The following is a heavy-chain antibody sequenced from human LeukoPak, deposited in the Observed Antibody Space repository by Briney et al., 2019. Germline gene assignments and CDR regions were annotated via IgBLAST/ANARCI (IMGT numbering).Heavy chain of an antibody. D-gene: IGHD3-3*01. Sequence: GGSLRLSCAASGFTFSSYAMSWVRQAPGKGLEWVSAISGSGTSTYYADSAKGRFTISRDNSKNTLYLQMNSLRVEDTAVYYCAKGSLNYDVRSGYKDWGQGTLVTVSS. V-gene: IGHV3-23*01. CDR3: AKGSLNYDVRSGYKD. CDR2: ISGSGTST. CDR1: GFTFSSYA. J-gene: IGHJ4*02.